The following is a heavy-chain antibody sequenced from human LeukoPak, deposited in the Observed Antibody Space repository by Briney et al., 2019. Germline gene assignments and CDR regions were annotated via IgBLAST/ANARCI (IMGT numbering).Heavy chain of an antibody. J-gene: IGHJ4*02. CDR3: ARDLGGWVFDY. D-gene: IGHD2-15*01. CDR2: ISSSSSYI. V-gene: IGHV3-21*01. CDR1: GFSFSSYS. Sequence: GGSLRLSCAASGFSFSSYSMNWVRQAPGKGLEGVSSISSSSSYIYYADSVKGRFTISRDNAKNSLYLQMNSLRAEDTAVYYCARDLGGWVFDYWGQGTLVTVSS.